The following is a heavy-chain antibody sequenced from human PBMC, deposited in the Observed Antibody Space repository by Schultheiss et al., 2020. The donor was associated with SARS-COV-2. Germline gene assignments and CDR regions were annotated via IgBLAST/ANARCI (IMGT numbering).Heavy chain of an antibody. CDR3: SRHASGTFALSDY. Sequence: SETLSLTCTVSGGSIRSYYWSWIRQPAGKGLEWIGRIYTSGSTNYNPSLKSRVTISVDTSKNQFSLKLSSVTAADTAVYYCSRHASGTFALSDYWGQGTQVTVSS. CDR1: GGSIRSYY. J-gene: IGHJ4*02. D-gene: IGHD1-26*01. V-gene: IGHV4-4*07. CDR2: IYTSGST.